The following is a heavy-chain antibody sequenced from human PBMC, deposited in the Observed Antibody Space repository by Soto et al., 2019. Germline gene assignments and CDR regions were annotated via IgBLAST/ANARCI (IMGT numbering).Heavy chain of an antibody. J-gene: IGHJ5*02. CDR2: LYWDDDK. CDR3: AYRQPYNNNWNTGWFDP. D-gene: IGHD1-1*01. CDR1: GFSLSTSGVG. Sequence: QITLKATGPTLVEPTQTLTLTCTFSGFSLSTSGVGVGWIRQPPGKALEWLVFLYWDDDKRYSPSLKSRIAITKDTSRNRVVLTMTNMDPADTGTYYWAYRQPYNNNWNTGWFDPWGQGTLVTFSS. V-gene: IGHV2-5*02.